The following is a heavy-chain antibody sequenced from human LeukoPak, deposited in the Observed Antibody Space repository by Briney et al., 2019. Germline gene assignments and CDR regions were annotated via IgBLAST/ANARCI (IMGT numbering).Heavy chain of an antibody. Sequence: GSLRLSCAASGFTVSSNYMSWVRQAPGKGLEWVSVIYSGGSTYYADSVKGRFTISRDNSKNTLYLQMNSLRAEDTAVYYCARATAGGSSGRFYYFDYWGQGTLVTVSS. D-gene: IGHD3-22*01. V-gene: IGHV3-66*01. CDR1: GFTVSSNY. CDR2: IYSGGST. J-gene: IGHJ4*02. CDR3: ARATAGGSSGRFYYFDY.